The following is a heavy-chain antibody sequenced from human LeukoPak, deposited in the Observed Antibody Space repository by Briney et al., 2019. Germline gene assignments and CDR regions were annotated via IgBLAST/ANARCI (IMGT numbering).Heavy chain of an antibody. CDR3: ATDFRGTRDAFDI. CDR1: GYTLTELS. CDR2: SYPEDGET. V-gene: IGHV1-24*01. J-gene: IGHJ3*02. Sequence: SVKLSCKVSGYTLTELSMHWVRQAPGKGLGWMGGSYPEDGETIYAKKFQGRVTMTEDTSTHTAYMEVSRLRSARTAVSYCATDFRGTRDAFDIWGQGTMVTVSS.